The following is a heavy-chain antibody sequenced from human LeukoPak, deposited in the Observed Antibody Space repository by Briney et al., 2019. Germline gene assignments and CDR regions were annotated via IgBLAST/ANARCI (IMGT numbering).Heavy chain of an antibody. CDR3: ARDSVDSSGYSLWPLDY. CDR1: GFTFSSYA. V-gene: IGHV3-48*03. Sequence: GGSLRLSCAASGFTFSSYAMNWVRQAPGKGLEWVSGISSSGSTIYYADSVKGRFTISRDNAKNSLYLQMNSLRAEDTAVYYCARDSVDSSGYSLWPLDYWGQGTLVTVSS. J-gene: IGHJ4*02. CDR2: ISSSGSTI. D-gene: IGHD3-22*01.